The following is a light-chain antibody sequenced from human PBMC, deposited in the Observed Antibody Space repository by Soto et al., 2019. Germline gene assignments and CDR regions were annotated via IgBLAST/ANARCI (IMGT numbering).Light chain of an antibody. Sequence: TQSPGTLPWPQGERVTLAVGAGQPAHRSYLAWYQQRPGQAPSLLFYDASNRATGIPARFSGSGSGTDLPLTISTLDPADSAVYYCQQRGNRPPWTFGQGTKLDI. CDR1: QPAHRSY. CDR3: QQRGNRPPWT. CDR2: DAS. J-gene: IGKJ1*01. V-gene: IGKV3D-20*02.